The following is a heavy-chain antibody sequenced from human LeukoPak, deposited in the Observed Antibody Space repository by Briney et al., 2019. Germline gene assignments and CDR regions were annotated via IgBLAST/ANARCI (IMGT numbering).Heavy chain of an antibody. J-gene: IGHJ4*02. CDR2: INPSGGST. CDR1: GYTFTSYY. Sequence: GASVKVSCTASGYTFTSYYMHWVRQAPGQGLEWMGIINPSGGSTSYAQKFQGRVTMTRDMSTSTVYMELSSLTSDDTAVYYCARHHPGYDLTGYYLGYWGQGTLVTVSS. V-gene: IGHV1-46*01. D-gene: IGHD3-9*01. CDR3: ARHHPGYDLTGYYLGY.